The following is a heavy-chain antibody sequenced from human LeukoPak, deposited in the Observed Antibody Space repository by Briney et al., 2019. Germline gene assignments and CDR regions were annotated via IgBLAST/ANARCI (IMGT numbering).Heavy chain of an antibody. V-gene: IGHV1-2*02. CDR2: INPNSGGT. D-gene: IGHD1-7*01. Sequence: GRSLRLSCAASGFTVSSYAMHWVRQAPGQGLEWTGRINPNSGGTNYAQKFQGRVTMTRDTSISTAYIELSRLRSDDTAVYYCARGKGITGTASYDYWGQGTLVTVSS. J-gene: IGHJ4*02. CDR3: ARGKGITGTASYDY. CDR1: GFTVSSYA.